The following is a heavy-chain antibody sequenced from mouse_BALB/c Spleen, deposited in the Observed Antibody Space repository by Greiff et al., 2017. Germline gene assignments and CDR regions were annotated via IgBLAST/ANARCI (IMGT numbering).Heavy chain of an antibody. V-gene: IGHV1-69*02. CDR2: IDPSDSYT. J-gene: IGHJ3*01. D-gene: IGHD4-1*01. CDR1: GYTFTSYW. Sequence: QVQLQQPGAELVKPGASVKLSCKASGYTFTSYWMHWVKQRPGQGLEWIGEIDPSDSYTNYNQKFKGKATLAVDKSSSTAYMQLSSLTSEDSAVYYCARSGVNWDGFAYWGQGTLVTVSA. CDR3: ARSGVNWDGFAY.